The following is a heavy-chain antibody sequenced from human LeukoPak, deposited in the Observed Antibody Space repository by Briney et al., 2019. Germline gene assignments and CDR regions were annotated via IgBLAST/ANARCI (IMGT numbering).Heavy chain of an antibody. CDR1: GGSISSYY. CDR3: ARSLRYSSGWYVDY. CDR2: IYHSGST. V-gene: IGHV4-59*12. D-gene: IGHD6-19*01. Sequence: SETLSLTCTVSGGSISSYYWSWIRQPPGKGLEWIGEIYHSGSTNYNPSLKSRVTISVDKSKNQFSLKLSSVTAADTAVYYCARSLRYSSGWYVDYWGQGTLVTVSP. J-gene: IGHJ4*02.